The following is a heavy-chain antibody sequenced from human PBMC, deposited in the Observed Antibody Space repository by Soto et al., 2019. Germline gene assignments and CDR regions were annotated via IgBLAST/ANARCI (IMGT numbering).Heavy chain of an antibody. V-gene: IGHV3-23*04. J-gene: IGHJ3*02. Sequence: EVQLVESGGGLVQPGGSLRLSCAVSGFTFGSYWMNWVRQAPGKGLEWVSAISGSGGSTYYADSVKGRFTISRDNSKNTLYLQMNSLRAEDTAVYYCAKDLWVGATPAAFDIWGQGTMVTVSS. CDR1: GFTFGSYW. CDR3: AKDLWVGATPAAFDI. CDR2: ISGSGGST. D-gene: IGHD1-26*01.